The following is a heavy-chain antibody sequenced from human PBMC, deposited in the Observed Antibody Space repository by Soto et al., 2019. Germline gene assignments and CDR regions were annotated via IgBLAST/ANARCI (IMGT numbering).Heavy chain of an antibody. Sequence: GGSLRLSCAASGFTFSSYGMHWVRQAPGKGLEWVAVIWYDGSNKYYADSVKGRFTISRDNSKNTLYLQMNSLRAEDTAVYYCAATRHYYGSGSYYNGNWFDPWGQGTLVTVSS. J-gene: IGHJ5*02. V-gene: IGHV3-33*01. CDR2: IWYDGSNK. D-gene: IGHD3-10*01. CDR3: AATRHYYGSGSYYNGNWFDP. CDR1: GFTFSSYG.